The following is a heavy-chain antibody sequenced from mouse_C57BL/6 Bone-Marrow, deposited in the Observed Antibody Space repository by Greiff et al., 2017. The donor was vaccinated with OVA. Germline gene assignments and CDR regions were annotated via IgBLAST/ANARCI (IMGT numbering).Heavy chain of an antibody. CDR3: ASSTTGVAPYFDY. CDR2: IYPGSGST. CDR1: GYTFTSYW. J-gene: IGHJ2*01. D-gene: IGHD1-1*01. Sequence: QVQLQQPGAELVKPGASVKMSCKASGYTFTSYWITWVKQRPGQGLEWIGDIYPGSGSTNYNEKFKSKATLTVDTSSSTAYMQLISLTSEDSAVYYGASSTTGVAPYFDYWGQGTTLTVSS. V-gene: IGHV1-55*01.